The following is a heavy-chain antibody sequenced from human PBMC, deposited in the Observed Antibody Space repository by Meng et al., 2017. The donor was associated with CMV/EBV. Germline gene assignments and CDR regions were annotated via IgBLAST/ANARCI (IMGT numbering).Heavy chain of an antibody. CDR3: ARVATGYSSSWAYGGMDV. CDR1: GGSISSYY. V-gene: IGHV4-4*07. J-gene: IGHJ6*02. CDR2: IYTSGST. D-gene: IGHD6-13*01. Sequence: SETLSLTCTVSGGSISSYYWSWIRQPAGKGLEWIGRIYTSGSTNYNPSLKSRVTMSVDTSKNQFSLKLSSVTAADTAVYYCARVATGYSSSWAYGGMDVWGQGTTVTVSS.